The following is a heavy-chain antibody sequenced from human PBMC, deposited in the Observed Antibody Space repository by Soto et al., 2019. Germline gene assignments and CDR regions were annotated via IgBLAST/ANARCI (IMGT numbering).Heavy chain of an antibody. CDR3: AKSPCSGGSCYDAFDI. D-gene: IGHD2-15*01. Sequence: GGSLRLSCAASGFTFSSYAMSWVRQAPGKGLEWVSAISGSGGSTYYADSVKGRFTISRDNSKNTLYLQMNSLRAEDTAVYYCAKSPCSGGSCYDAFDIWGQGTMVTVSS. CDR1: GFTFSSYA. V-gene: IGHV3-23*01. J-gene: IGHJ3*02. CDR2: ISGSGGST.